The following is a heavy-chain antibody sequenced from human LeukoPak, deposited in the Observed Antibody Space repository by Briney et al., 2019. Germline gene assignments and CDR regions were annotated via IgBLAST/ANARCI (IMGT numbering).Heavy chain of an antibody. CDR3: GRHANGDSSAAFDL. J-gene: IGHJ3*01. V-gene: IGHV4-4*02. CDR2: VYRSGGT. Sequence: SGTLSLTCAVSGDSISDKYWWRWVRQFPDKGLEWIGEVYRSGGTSYNPSLKSRVTVSIDYSKNQFSLNLRSVTAADTAVYYCGRHANGDSSAAFDLWGQGTMVFVFS. D-gene: IGHD2-8*01. CDR1: GDSISDKYW.